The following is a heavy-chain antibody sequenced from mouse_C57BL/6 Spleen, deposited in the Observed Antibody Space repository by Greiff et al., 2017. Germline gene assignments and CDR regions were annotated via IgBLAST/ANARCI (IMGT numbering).Heavy chain of an antibody. J-gene: IGHJ1*03. Sequence: QVQLKQPGAELVMPGASVKLSCKASGYTFTSYWMHWVKQRPGQGLEWIGEIDPSDSYTNYNQKFKGKSTLTVDKSSSTAYMQLSSLTSEDSAVYYCARGLLRYAYFDVWGTGTTVTVSS. CDR2: IDPSDSYT. CDR1: GYTFTSYW. V-gene: IGHV1-69*01. CDR3: ARGLLRYAYFDV. D-gene: IGHD1-1*01.